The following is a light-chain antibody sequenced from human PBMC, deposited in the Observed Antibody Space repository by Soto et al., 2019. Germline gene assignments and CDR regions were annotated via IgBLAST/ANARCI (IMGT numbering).Light chain of an antibody. V-gene: IGLV2-8*01. CDR2: EVN. Sequence: QSALTQPPSASGSPGQSVAISCTGTSSDVGGYNYVSWYQQHPGKAPKLMIYEVNKRPSGVPDRFSGSKSGNTASLTVSGLQAEDEADYYCSSFTISRNTGIFGGGTKLTVL. J-gene: IGLJ2*01. CDR1: SSDVGGYNY. CDR3: SSFTISRNTGI.